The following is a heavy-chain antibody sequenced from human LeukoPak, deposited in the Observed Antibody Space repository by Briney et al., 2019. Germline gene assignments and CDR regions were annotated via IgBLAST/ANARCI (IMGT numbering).Heavy chain of an antibody. D-gene: IGHD2/OR15-2a*01. J-gene: IGHJ5*02. CDR3: ARFYTNWFDP. CDR2: IYYSGST. Sequence: NSSETLSLTCTVSGGSISSYYWSWIRQPPGKGLEWIGYIYYSGSTNYNPSLKSRVTISVDTYKNQFSLKLSSVTAADTAVYYCARFYTNWFDPWGQGTLVTVSS. V-gene: IGHV4-59*01. CDR1: GGSISSYY.